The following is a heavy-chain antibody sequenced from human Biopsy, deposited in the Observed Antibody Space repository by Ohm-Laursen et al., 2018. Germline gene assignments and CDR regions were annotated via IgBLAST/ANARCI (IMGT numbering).Heavy chain of an antibody. Sequence: GTLSLTCSVSGGSISSGSNYWAWIRQPPGKGLEWIGSVYHSGTTYYSPSLKSRVTISVDTSKNQLSLKVPSVTAADTAAYYCARHDGNGPFALDSWGQGTLVTVSS. J-gene: IGHJ4*02. CDR2: VYHSGTT. V-gene: IGHV4-39*01. CDR1: GGSISSGSNY. D-gene: IGHD5-24*01. CDR3: ARHDGNGPFALDS.